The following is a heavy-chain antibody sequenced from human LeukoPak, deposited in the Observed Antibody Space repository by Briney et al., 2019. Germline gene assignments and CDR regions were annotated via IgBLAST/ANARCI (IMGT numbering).Heavy chain of an antibody. CDR3: AILGGGYTLGDY. CDR2: ISYDGSNK. D-gene: IGHD3-16*02. J-gene: IGHJ4*02. V-gene: IGHV3-30*04. Sequence: QPGGSLRLSCAASGFTFSSYAMHWVRQAPGKGLEWVAVISYDGSNKYYADSVKGRFTISRDNSKNTLYLQMNSLRAEDTAVYYCAILGGGYTLGDYWGQGTLVTVSS. CDR1: GFTFSSYA.